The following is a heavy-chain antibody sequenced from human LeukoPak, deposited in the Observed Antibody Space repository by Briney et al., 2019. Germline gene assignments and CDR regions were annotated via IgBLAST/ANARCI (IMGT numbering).Heavy chain of an antibody. J-gene: IGHJ6*03. Sequence: GGSLRLSCAASGFKFDDYGMSWVRQAPGKGLEWVSGINGNGGKTGYIDSVKGRFTITRDNAKNFLYLQMNSLRAEDTAVYYCAKARVGSGSYYNYYYYMDVWGKGTTVTVSS. V-gene: IGHV3-20*04. CDR1: GFKFDDYG. CDR3: AKARVGSGSYYNYYYYMDV. CDR2: INGNGGKT. D-gene: IGHD3-10*01.